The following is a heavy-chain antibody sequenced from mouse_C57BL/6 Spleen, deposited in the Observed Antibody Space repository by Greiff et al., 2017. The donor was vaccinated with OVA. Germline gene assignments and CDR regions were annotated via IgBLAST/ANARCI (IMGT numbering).Heavy chain of an antibody. D-gene: IGHD4-1*01. CDR3: ARGGGTDFDY. J-gene: IGHJ2*01. Sequence: VQLKESGPELVKPGASVKISCKASGYTFTDYYMNWVKQSHGKSLEWIGDINPNNGGTSYNQKFKGKATLTVDKSSSTAYMELRSLTSEDSAVYYCARGGGTDFDYWGQGTTLTVSS. V-gene: IGHV1-26*01. CDR2: INPNNGGT. CDR1: GYTFTDYY.